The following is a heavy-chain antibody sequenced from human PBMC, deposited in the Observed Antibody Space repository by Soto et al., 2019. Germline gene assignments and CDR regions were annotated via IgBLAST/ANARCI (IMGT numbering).Heavy chain of an antibody. CDR1: GFTFSSYA. J-gene: IGHJ4*02. CDR2: ISYDGSNK. Sequence: QVQLVESGGVVVQPGRSLRLSCAASGFTFSSYAMHWVRQAPGKGLEWVAVISYDGSNKYYADSVKGRFTISRDNSKITLDLQMHSLRAEDTAVYYCARGPSSLTRFDYWGQGTLVTVSS. D-gene: IGHD2-2*01. V-gene: IGHV3-30-3*01. CDR3: ARGPSSLTRFDY.